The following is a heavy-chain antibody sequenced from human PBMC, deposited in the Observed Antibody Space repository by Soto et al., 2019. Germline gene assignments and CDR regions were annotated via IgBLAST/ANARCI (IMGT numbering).Heavy chain of an antibody. CDR3: ARRLYGDLDY. D-gene: IGHD4-17*01. CDR1: GGSISSYY. J-gene: IGHJ4*02. Sequence: SETLSLTCTVSGGSISSYYWSWFRQPPGKGLEWIGYIYYSGSTNYNPSLKSRVTISVDTSKNQFSLKLSSVTAADTAVYYCARRLYGDLDYWGQGTLVTVSS. V-gene: IGHV4-59*01. CDR2: IYYSGST.